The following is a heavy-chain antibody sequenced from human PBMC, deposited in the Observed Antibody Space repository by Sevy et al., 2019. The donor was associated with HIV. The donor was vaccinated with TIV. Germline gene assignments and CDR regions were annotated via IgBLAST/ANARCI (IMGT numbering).Heavy chain of an antibody. CDR1: GYTFTGYY. CDR3: VRDDRDGYFEY. J-gene: IGHJ4*02. CDR2: INPDSGGP. V-gene: IGHV1-2*02. Sequence: ASVKVSCKASGYTFTGYYMHWMRQAPGQGLEWMGWINPDSGGPIYAPKFQGRVTLTRDTSVSTAYMDLSRLKSDDTAVSYCVRDDRDGYFEYWGQGTLVTVSS.